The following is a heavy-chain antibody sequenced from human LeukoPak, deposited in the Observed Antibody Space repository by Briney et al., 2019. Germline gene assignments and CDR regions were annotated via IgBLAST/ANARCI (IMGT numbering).Heavy chain of an antibody. V-gene: IGHV1-69*02. Sequence: SVKVSCKASGGTFSSYTISWVRQAPGQGLEWMGRIIPILGIANYAQKFQGRVTITADKSTSTAYMELSSLRSEDTAVYYCARVGNIVVVPARAWFDPWGQGTLVTVSS. CDR3: ARVGNIVVVPARAWFDP. D-gene: IGHD2-2*01. CDR2: IIPILGIA. J-gene: IGHJ5*02. CDR1: GGTFSSYT.